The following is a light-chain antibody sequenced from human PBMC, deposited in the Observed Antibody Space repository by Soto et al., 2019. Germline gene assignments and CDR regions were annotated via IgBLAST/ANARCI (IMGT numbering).Light chain of an antibody. CDR3: MQSTQLPPT. CDR1: QSLLHITGETF. V-gene: IGKV2D-29*02. J-gene: IGKJ5*01. CDR2: EVS. Sequence: DVVMTQTPLSLPVAPGQPASISCKSSQSLLHITGETFLFWYLQKPGQSPQLLIYEVSTRVSGVPDRFSGSGSGTDFTLEISRVQHDDVGIYYCMQSTQLPPTFGQGTRLEIK.